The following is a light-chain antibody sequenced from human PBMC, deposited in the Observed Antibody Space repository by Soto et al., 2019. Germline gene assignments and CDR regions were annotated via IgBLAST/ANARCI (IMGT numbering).Light chain of an antibody. CDR2: EVS. CDR1: SSVVGSYNL. CDR3: CSSAGSSTLV. V-gene: IGLV2-23*02. J-gene: IGLJ1*01. Sequence: QSALTQPASVSGSPGQSITISCTGTSSVVGSYNLVSWYQQHPGKAPKLMIYEVSKRPSGVSNRFSGSKSGNTASLTISGLLAEDEADYYCCSSAGSSTLVFGTGTKVTVL.